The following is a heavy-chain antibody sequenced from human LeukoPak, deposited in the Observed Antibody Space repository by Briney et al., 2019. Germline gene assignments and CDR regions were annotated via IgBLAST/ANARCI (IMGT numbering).Heavy chain of an antibody. V-gene: IGHV5-51*01. D-gene: IGHD2-2*01. Sequence: GESLKISCQASATKFSNYWIGWVRQMPGKGLEWMGLVYLGDSSTTYSPSFQDQVTISADKSISTAYLQWTSLKASDTAMYYCARHLSDITSSPNYWGPGTLVTVSS. CDR3: ARHLSDITSSPNY. CDR1: ATKFSNYW. CDR2: VYLGDSST. J-gene: IGHJ4*02.